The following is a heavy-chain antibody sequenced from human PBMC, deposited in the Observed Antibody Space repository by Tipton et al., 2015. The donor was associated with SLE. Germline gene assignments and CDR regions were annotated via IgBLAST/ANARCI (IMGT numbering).Heavy chain of an antibody. J-gene: IGHJ4*02. D-gene: IGHD5-18*01. CDR1: GGSISSHY. CDR3: AISLGYSYGFQGY. CDR2: IYYSGSA. Sequence: TLSLTCTVSGGSISSHYWSWIRQPPGKGLEWIGYIYYSGSANYNPSLKSRVTISVDTSKNQFSLKLSSVTAADTAVYYCAISLGYSYGFQGYWGQGTLVTVSS. V-gene: IGHV4-59*11.